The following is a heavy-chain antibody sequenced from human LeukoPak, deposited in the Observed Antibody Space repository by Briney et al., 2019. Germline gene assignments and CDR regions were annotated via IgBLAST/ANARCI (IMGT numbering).Heavy chain of an antibody. CDR1: GGSISSSSYY. CDR2: IYYSEST. D-gene: IGHD6-13*01. V-gene: IGHV4-39*01. J-gene: IGHJ2*01. CDR3: ARQDSSSWYWYFDL. Sequence: SETLSLTCTVSGGSISSSSYYWGWIRQPPGKGLEWIGSIYYSESTYYNPSLKSRVTISVDTSKNQFSLKQSSVTAADTAVYYCARQDSSSWYWYFDLWGRGTLVTVSS.